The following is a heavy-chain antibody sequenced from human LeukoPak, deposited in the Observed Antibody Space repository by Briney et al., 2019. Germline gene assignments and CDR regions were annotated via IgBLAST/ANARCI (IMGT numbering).Heavy chain of an antibody. J-gene: IGHJ3*02. Sequence: ASVKVSCKASGGTFSSYAISWVRQAPGQGLEWMGWISAYNGNTNYAQKLQGRVTMTTDTSTSTAYMELRSLRSDDTAVYYCARAHGGNWILGAFDIWGQGTMVTVSS. CDR3: ARAHGGNWILGAFDI. V-gene: IGHV1-18*01. D-gene: IGHD4-23*01. CDR1: GGTFSSYA. CDR2: ISAYNGNT.